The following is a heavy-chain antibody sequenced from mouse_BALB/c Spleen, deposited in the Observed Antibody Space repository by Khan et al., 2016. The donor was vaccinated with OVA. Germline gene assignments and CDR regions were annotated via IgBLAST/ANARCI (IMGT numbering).Heavy chain of an antibody. CDR1: GFTFTNYG. Sequence: QIQLVQSGPELKKPGETVQISCKASGFTFTNYGMNWVKQAPGKGLKWMGWINTYTGKPTFVDDFKGRFAFSLETSASTAYLQINSLKTEDTANYFGARGGYSGTMDCWGQGTSVTVSS. CDR3: ARGGYSGTMDC. D-gene: IGHD2-14*01. CDR2: INTYTGKP. V-gene: IGHV9-3-1*01. J-gene: IGHJ4*01.